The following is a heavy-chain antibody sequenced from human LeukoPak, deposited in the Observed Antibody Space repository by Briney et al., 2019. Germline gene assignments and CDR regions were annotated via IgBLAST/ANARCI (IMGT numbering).Heavy chain of an antibody. D-gene: IGHD5-12*01. CDR1: GFTVSSNY. CDR3: AKTSRTNSAYDSPFDY. J-gene: IGHJ4*02. V-gene: IGHV3-53*01. CDR2: IYSGGVT. Sequence: PGGSLRLSCAASGFTVSSNYMSWVRQAPGKGLEWVSLIYSGGVTYYADSVKGRFTISRDNSKNTLYLQLNSLRAEDTAIYYCAKTSRTNSAYDSPFDYWGQGTLVTVSS.